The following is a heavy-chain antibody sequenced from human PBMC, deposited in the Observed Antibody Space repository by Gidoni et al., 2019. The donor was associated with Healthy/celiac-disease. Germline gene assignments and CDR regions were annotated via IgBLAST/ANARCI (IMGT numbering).Heavy chain of an antibody. V-gene: IGHV3-30*04. CDR3: ARGLIAAAGPDAFDI. CDR1: GLTLSSYA. D-gene: IGHD6-13*01. Sequence: QVQLVESGGGVVQPGRDRRRSCAASGLTLSSYAMHWVRQAPGQGLGCVAVISYDGSNKYYADSVKGRFTISRDNSKNTLYLQMNSLRAEDTAVYYCARGLIAAAGPDAFDIWGQGTMVTVSS. CDR2: ISYDGSNK. J-gene: IGHJ3*02.